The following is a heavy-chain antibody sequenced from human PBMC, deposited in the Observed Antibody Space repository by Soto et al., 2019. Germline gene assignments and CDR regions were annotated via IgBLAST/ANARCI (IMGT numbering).Heavy chain of an antibody. CDR2: IYSSGST. V-gene: IGHV3-53*01. CDR1: GFTVSSNY. CDR3: ARGTRMTTPHFDS. D-gene: IGHD1-1*01. J-gene: IGHJ4*02. Sequence: GGSVRFSCDACGFTVSSNYGYCVRQAQGKGLECVSVIYSSGSTYYADSVKGRFAISRDTSKNTLYLQMNSLRADDTALYYCARGTRMTTPHFDSCGQRTLVTVCS.